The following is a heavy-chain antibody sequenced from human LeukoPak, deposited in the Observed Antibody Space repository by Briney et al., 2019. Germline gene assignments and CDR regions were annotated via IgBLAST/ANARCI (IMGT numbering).Heavy chain of an antibody. CDR3: ARLDYGVAFPDY. CDR2: IYYSGST. J-gene: IGHJ4*02. Sequence: SQTLSLTCTVSGGSISSYYWSWIRQPPGKGLEWIGYIYYSGSTNYNPSLKSRVTISVDTSKNQFSLKLSSVTAADTAVYYCARLDYGVAFPDYWGQGTLVTVSS. V-gene: IGHV4-59*08. CDR1: GGSISSYY. D-gene: IGHD4-17*01.